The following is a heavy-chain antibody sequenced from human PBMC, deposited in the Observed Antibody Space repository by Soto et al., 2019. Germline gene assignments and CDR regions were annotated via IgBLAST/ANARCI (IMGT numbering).Heavy chain of an antibody. J-gene: IGHJ4*02. CDR2: IYSGETT. D-gene: IGHD2-21*02. CDR1: GFNVNSDY. V-gene: IGHV3-53*01. Sequence: PGGSLRLSCAASGFNVNSDYMNWVRQTPGKGLEWVASIYSGETTYYADSVRGRFTTSSDKSKNTLYFQLSSLRIEDTAVYYCTRDGRGLGRLSLFEYWGQGVLVTVSS. CDR3: TRDGRGLGRLSLFEY.